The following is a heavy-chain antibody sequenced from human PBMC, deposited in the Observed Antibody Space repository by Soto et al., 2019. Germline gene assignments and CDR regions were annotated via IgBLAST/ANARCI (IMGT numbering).Heavy chain of an antibody. Sequence: EVQLVESGGGVVQPGGSLRLSCAASGLSVGNNYMSWVRQAPGKGLEWVSVIYSGSTTHYADSVKCRFSISRDSSRKTVYLQMNSLRVEDTAVYHCARGYWVQGYGAGTYFDYWGQGTLVTVSS. CDR3: ARGYWVQGYGAGTYFDY. D-gene: IGHD3-10*01. J-gene: IGHJ4*02. CDR1: GLSVGNNY. V-gene: IGHV3-66*01. CDR2: IYSGSTT.